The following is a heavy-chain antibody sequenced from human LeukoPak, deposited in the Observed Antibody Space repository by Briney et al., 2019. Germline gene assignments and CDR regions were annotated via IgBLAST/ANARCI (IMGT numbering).Heavy chain of an antibody. Sequence: SETLSLTCPVSAGSISSTSSYWGWIRQPPGKGLEWIGSIYYSGSTYYNPSLKSRVTISVDTSKNQFSLKLSSVTAADTAVYYCARDSGDGYQDYWGQGTLVTVSS. CDR3: ARDSGDGYQDY. D-gene: IGHD5-24*01. CDR1: AGSISSTSSY. J-gene: IGHJ4*02. V-gene: IGHV4-39*02. CDR2: IYYSGST.